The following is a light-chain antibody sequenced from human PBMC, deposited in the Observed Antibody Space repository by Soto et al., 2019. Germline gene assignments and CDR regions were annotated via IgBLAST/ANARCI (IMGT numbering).Light chain of an antibody. J-gene: IGLJ1*01. CDR1: SSDVGGYNY. V-gene: IGLV2-8*01. Sequence: QSVLTQPPSASGSPGQSVTISCTGTSSDVGGYNYVSWYQQHPGKAPKLMIYEVTKRPSGVPDRFSGSKSGNTASLTVSGLQPEDEADYYCTSYARSNNFCVFGTGTKVTVL. CDR3: TSYARSNNFCV. CDR2: EVT.